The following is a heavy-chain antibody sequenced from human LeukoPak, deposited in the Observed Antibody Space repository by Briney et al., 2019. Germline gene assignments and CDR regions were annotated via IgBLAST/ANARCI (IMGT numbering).Heavy chain of an antibody. J-gene: IGHJ5*02. Sequence: PSETLSLTCTVSGGSISSYYWSWIRQPPGKGLEWIGYIYYSGSTNYNPSLKSRVTISVDTSKNQFSLKLSSVTAADTAVFYCARASGNCFDPWGQGTLVTVSS. V-gene: IGHV4-59*01. D-gene: IGHD1-26*01. CDR3: ARASGNCFDP. CDR2: IYYSGST. CDR1: GGSISSYY.